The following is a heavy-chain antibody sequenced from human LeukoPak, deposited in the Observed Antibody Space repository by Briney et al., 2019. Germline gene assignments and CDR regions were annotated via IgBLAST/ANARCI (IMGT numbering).Heavy chain of an antibody. CDR2: FDPEDGET. D-gene: IGHD5-12*01. V-gene: IGHV1-24*01. J-gene: IGHJ6*02. CDR3: ARFRVATISNNYYGMDV. CDR1: GYTLTELS. Sequence: ASVKVSCKVSGYTLTELSMHWVRQAPGKGLEWMGGFDPEDGETIYAQKFQGRVTMTEDTSTDTAYLELSSLRSDDTAVYYCARFRVATISNNYYGMDVWGQGTTVTVSS.